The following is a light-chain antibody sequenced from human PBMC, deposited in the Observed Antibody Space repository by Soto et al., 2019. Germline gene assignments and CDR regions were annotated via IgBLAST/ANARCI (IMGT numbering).Light chain of an antibody. J-gene: IGLJ2*01. CDR3: QAWDSSTAQ. Sequence: SYELTQPPSVSVSPGQTASITCSGDKLGDKYACWYQQKPGQSPVLVIYQDSKRPSGIPERFSSSNSGNTATLTISGTQAMDEADYYCQAWDSSTAQFGGGTKVTVL. V-gene: IGLV3-1*01. CDR2: QDS. CDR1: KLGDKY.